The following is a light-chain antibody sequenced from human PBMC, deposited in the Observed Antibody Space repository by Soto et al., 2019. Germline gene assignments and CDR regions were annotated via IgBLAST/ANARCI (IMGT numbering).Light chain of an antibody. V-gene: IGKV3-15*01. CDR1: QSVSSN. J-gene: IGKJ3*01. CDR2: GAS. CDR3: QQYHNWPRT. Sequence: EIVMTQSPATLSVSPGERATLSCRASQSVSSNLAWYQQKPGQAPRLLIYGASTRATGIPARFSGSGSGTEFTRTISSLQSEDFAVYYCQQYHNWPRTFGPGTKVDIK.